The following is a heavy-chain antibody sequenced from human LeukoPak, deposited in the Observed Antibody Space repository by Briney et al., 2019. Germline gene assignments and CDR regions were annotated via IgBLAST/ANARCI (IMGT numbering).Heavy chain of an antibody. D-gene: IGHD3-10*01. J-gene: IGHJ4*02. V-gene: IGHV3-48*01. Sequence: GGSLRLSCAASGFTFSSYSMNWVRQAPGKGLEWVSYISSSSSTIYYADSVKGRFTISRDSAKNSLYLQMNSLRAEDTAVYYCASPYYYASGSFDVWGQGTLVTVSS. CDR2: ISSSSSTI. CDR3: ASPYYYASGSFDV. CDR1: GFTFSSYS.